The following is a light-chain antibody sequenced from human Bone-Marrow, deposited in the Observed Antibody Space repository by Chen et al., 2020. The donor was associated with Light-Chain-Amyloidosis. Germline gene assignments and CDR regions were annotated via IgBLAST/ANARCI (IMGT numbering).Light chain of an antibody. J-gene: IGLJ3*02. V-gene: IGLV3-21*02. CDR2: DAS. CDR3: QVWDRSSDRPV. CDR1: NIGSKS. Sequence: SYVLTQPSSVSVAPRQTATIACGGNNIGSKSVHWYQQTTGQAPLLVVYDASDRPSGIPERLSGSNSGNTATLTISRVEAGDEADYYCQVWDRSSDRPVFGGGTKLTVL.